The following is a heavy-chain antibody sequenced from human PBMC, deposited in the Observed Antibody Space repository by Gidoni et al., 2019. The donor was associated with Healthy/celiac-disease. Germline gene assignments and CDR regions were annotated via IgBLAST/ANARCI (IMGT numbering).Heavy chain of an antibody. CDR3: ARHSPYYDFWIQAAPWFDP. CDR1: GGSISSSRYY. D-gene: IGHD3-3*01. V-gene: IGHV4-39*01. Sequence: QLQLQESGPGLVKPSETLSLTCTVSGGSISSSRYYWGWIRQPPGKGLEWIGSIYYSGSTYYNPSLKSRVTISVDTSKNQFSLKLSSVTAADTAVYYCARHSPYYDFWIQAAPWFDPWGQGTLVTVSS. J-gene: IGHJ5*02. CDR2: IYYSGST.